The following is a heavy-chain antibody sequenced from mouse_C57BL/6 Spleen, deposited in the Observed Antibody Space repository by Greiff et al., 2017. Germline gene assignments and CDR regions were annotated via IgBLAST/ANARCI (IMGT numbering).Heavy chain of an antibody. D-gene: IGHD4-1*01. CDR3: ARNWDAMDY. CDR2: IWSGGST. V-gene: IGHV2-2*01. J-gene: IGHJ4*01. CDR1: GFSLTSYG. Sequence: QVQLQQSGPGLVQPSQSLSITCTVSGFSLTSYGVHWVRQSPGTGLEWLGVIWSGGSTDYNAAFISRLSISKDNSKSQVFFKMNSLQADDAAVYDCARNWDAMDYWGQGTSVTVSS.